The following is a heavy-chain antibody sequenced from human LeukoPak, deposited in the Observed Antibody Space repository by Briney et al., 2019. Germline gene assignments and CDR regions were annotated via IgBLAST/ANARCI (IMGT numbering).Heavy chain of an antibody. D-gene: IGHD4-11*01. Sequence: GSSVKVSCKASGGTFSSYTISWVRQAPGQGLEWMGRIIPILGIANYAQKFQGRVTITADKSTSTAYMELSSLRSEDTAVYYCARGSNYGYYYMDVWGTGTTVTVSS. CDR3: ARGSNYGYYYMDV. V-gene: IGHV1-69*02. CDR2: IIPILGIA. J-gene: IGHJ6*03. CDR1: GGTFSSYT.